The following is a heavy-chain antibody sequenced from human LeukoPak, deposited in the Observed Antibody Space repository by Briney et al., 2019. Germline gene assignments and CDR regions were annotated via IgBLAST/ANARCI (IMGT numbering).Heavy chain of an antibody. Sequence: GGSLRLSCAASGFTFSSYAMSWVRQAPGKGLEWVSAISGSGGSTYYADSVKGRFTISRDNSKNTLYLQMNSLRAEDTAVYYCARESRSNTIFGVVISRYFDYWGQGTLVTVSS. CDR1: GFTFSSYA. J-gene: IGHJ4*02. CDR3: ARESRSNTIFGVVISRYFDY. CDR2: ISGSGGST. D-gene: IGHD3-3*01. V-gene: IGHV3-23*01.